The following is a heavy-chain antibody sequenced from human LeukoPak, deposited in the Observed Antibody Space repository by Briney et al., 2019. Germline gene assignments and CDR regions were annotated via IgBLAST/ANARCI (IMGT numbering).Heavy chain of an antibody. CDR1: GYTFTSYD. CDR2: MNPNSGNT. CDR3: ARAGYCSGGSCYFLDY. D-gene: IGHD2-15*01. Sequence: ASVKVSCKASGYTFTSYDINWVRQATGQGLEWMGWMNPNSGNTGYAQKFQGRVTMTRNTSISTAYMELSSLRSEDTAVYYCARAGYCSGGSCYFLDYWGQGTLVTVSS. V-gene: IGHV1-8*01. J-gene: IGHJ4*02.